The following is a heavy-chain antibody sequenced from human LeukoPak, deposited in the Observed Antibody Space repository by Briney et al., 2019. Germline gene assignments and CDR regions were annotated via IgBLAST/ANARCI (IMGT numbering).Heavy chain of an antibody. CDR1: GGSISSGGYS. CDR2: IYHSGST. CDR3: ARGITSFNWFDP. D-gene: IGHD3-10*01. Sequence: PSETLSLTCAVSGGSISSGGYSWSWIRQPPGKGLEWIGYIYHSGSTYYNPSLKSRVTISVDRSKNQFSLKLSSVTAAGTAVYYCARGITSFNWFDPWGQGTLVTVSS. V-gene: IGHV4-30-2*01. J-gene: IGHJ5*02.